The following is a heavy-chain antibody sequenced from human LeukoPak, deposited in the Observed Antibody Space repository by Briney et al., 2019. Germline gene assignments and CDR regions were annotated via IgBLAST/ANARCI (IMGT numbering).Heavy chain of an antibody. CDR3: ARERYYDILTGYMGGFDY. V-gene: IGHV3-74*01. CDR1: GFSSSDYW. Sequence: GGSLRLSCAASGFSSSDYWMHWVRHAPGKGLVWVSRMNSDGTTTNYADSVKGRFTISRDNSKNTLYLQMNSLRAEDTAVYYCARERYYDILTGYMGGFDYWGQGTLVTVSS. D-gene: IGHD3-9*01. CDR2: MNSDGTTT. J-gene: IGHJ4*02.